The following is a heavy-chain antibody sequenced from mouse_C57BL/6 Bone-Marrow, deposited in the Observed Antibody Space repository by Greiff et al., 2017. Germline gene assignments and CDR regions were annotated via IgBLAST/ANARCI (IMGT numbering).Heavy chain of an antibody. Sequence: EVQLQQSGAELVRPGASVKLSCTASGFTITDDYMHWVKQRPEQGLEWIGWIDPENGDTEYASKFQGKATITADTSSNTAYLQLSSLTSEDTAVYCCTTGGYFDVWGTGTTVTVSS. V-gene: IGHV14-4*01. CDR3: TTGGYFDV. CDR2: IDPENGDT. CDR1: GFTITDDY. J-gene: IGHJ1*03.